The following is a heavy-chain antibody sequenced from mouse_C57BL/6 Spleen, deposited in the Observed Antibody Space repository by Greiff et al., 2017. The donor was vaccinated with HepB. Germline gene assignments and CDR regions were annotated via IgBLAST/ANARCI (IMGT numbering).Heavy chain of an antibody. V-gene: IGHV1-59*01. CDR1: GYTFTSYW. CDR3: ARSGDLDY. CDR2: IDPSDSYT. Sequence: QVQLQQPGAELVRPGTSVKLSCKASGYTFTSYWMHWVKQRPGQGLEWLGVIDPSDSYTNYTQKFKGKATLTVDTSSSTAYMQLSSLTSEDTAVYYCARSGDLDYWGQGTTLTVSS. J-gene: IGHJ2*01. D-gene: IGHD4-1*01.